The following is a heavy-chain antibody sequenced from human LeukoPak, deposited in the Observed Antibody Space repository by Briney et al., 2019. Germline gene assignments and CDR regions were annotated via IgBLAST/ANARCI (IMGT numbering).Heavy chain of an antibody. CDR2: ISYDGSNK. CDR1: GFTFSSYA. J-gene: IGHJ4*02. V-gene: IGHV3-30-3*01. D-gene: IGHD1-26*01. Sequence: GGSLRLSCAASGFTFSSYAMHGVRQAPGKGREWVAVISYDGSNKYYADSVKGRFTISRDNSKNTLYLQMNSLRAEDTVVYYCARGAVGATRNYFDYWGQGTLVTVSS. CDR3: ARGAVGATRNYFDY.